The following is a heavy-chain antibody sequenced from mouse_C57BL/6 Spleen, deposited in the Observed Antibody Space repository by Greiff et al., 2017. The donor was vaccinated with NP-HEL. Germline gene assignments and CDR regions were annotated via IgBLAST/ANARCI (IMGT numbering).Heavy chain of an antibody. Sequence: VQLQQSGAELVRPGASVKLSCTASGFNIKDYYMHWVKQRPEQGLEWIGRIDPEDGDTEYAPKFQGKATMTADTSSNTAYLQLSSLTSEDTAVYYCTTNYGSSSPIDYWGQGTTLTVSS. CDR1: GFNIKDYY. D-gene: IGHD1-1*01. CDR3: TTNYGSSSPIDY. CDR2: IDPEDGDT. J-gene: IGHJ2*01. V-gene: IGHV14-1*01.